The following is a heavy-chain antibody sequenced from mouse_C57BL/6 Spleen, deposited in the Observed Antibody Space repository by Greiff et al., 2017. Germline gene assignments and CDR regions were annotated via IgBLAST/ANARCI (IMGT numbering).Heavy chain of an antibody. J-gene: IGHJ2*01. CDR1: GYSFTGYY. CDR2: INPSTGGT. CDR3: ARSAGTGY. V-gene: IGHV1-42*01. D-gene: IGHD4-1*01. Sequence: VQLQQSGPELVKPGASVKISCKASGYSFTGYYMNWVKQSPEKSLEWIGEINPSTGGTTYNQKFKAKATLTVDKSSSTAYMQLKSLTSEDSAVYYCARSAGTGYWGQGTTLTVSS.